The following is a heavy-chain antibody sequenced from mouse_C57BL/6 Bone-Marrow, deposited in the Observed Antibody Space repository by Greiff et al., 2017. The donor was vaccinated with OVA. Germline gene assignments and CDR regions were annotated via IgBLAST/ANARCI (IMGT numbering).Heavy chain of an antibody. Sequence: EVMLVESGGGLVQPGGSLKLSCAASGFTFSDYYMYWVRQTPEKRLEWVAYISNGGGSTYYPDTVKGRFTISRDNAKNTLYLQMSRLKSEDTAMYYCARRRSSYWYFDVWGTGTTVTFSS. CDR2: ISNGGGST. D-gene: IGHD1-1*01. CDR3: ARRRSSYWYFDV. J-gene: IGHJ1*03. V-gene: IGHV5-12*01. CDR1: GFTFSDYY.